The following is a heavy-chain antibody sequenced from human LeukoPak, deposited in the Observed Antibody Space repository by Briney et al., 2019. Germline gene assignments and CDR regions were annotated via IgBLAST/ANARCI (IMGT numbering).Heavy chain of an antibody. J-gene: IGHJ4*02. V-gene: IGHV3-30*18. CDR3: AKDRSSSWYGFDY. Sequence: GGSLRLSCAASGFTFSSYGMHWVRQAPGKGLEWVAVISYDGSNKYYADSVKGRFAISRDNSKSTLYLQMNSLRAEDTAVYCCAKDRSSSWYGFDYWGQGTLVTVSS. CDR1: GFTFSSYG. D-gene: IGHD6-13*01. CDR2: ISYDGSNK.